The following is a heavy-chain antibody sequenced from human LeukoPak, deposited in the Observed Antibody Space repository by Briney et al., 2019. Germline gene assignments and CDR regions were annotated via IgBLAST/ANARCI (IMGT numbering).Heavy chain of an antibody. D-gene: IGHD3-22*01. CDR1: GLILSYSH. CDR3: AKDSATMSVVIWED. Sequence: GGSLRLLCAVSGLILSYSHMLCVPRSRGRGLEWVSAISVSGGNTSYAGSVQGRFTVSRDNSKDTLYLQMNNLRPEDTARYYCAKDSATMSVVIWEDWGQGTLVAVSS. J-gene: IGHJ4*02. CDR2: ISVSGGNT. V-gene: IGHV3-23*01.